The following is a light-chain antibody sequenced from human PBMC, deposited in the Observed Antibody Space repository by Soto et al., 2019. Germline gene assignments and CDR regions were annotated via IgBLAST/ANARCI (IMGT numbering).Light chain of an antibody. J-gene: IGKJ1*01. CDR2: DAS. CDR1: ESIDSW. Sequence: DIQMTQSPSTLSASVGDGVTITFRASESIDSWLALHEQKPGRARKLLIYDASSLESGVPSRFSGSGSGTESTLTISSLQPDDFATYYCQQYNRDSWTFGQGTKVDIK. V-gene: IGKV1-5*01. CDR3: QQYNRDSWT.